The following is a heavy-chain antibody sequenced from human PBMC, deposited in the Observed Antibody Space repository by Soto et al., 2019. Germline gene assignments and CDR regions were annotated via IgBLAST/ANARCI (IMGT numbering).Heavy chain of an antibody. CDR1: GFTFSSYA. V-gene: IGHV3-64*02. CDR3: ARGSTGDILTGLPGY. D-gene: IGHD3-9*01. Sequence: GGSLRLSCAASGFTFSSYAMHWVRQAPGKGLEYVSGISSNGGSTYYVDSVKGRFTISRDNSKNTLYLQMGSLRAEDMAVYYCARGSTGDILTGLPGYWSQGTLVTVSS. J-gene: IGHJ4*02. CDR2: ISSNGGST.